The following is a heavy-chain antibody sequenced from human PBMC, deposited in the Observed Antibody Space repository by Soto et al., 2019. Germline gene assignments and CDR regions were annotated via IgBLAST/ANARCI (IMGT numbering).Heavy chain of an antibody. CDR2: ISGGGSYI. D-gene: IGHD2-2*01. CDR1: GFTFSDEN. CDR3: ARDSDCHSTSCFFPPHV. J-gene: IGHJ6*02. Sequence: GSLRLSCSASGFTFSDENMSWVRQVPGKGLEWVSGISGGGSYIFYADSVQGRFSISRDNPKNSLFLEMNSLRVEDTAVYYCARDSDCHSTSCFFPPHVWGQGTTVTVSS. V-gene: IGHV3-21*06.